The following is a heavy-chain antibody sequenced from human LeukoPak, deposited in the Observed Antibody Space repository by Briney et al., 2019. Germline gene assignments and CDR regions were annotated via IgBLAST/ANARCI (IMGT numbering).Heavy chain of an antibody. D-gene: IGHD1-14*01. Sequence: ASVKVSCKASGYTFTDYGINWVRQAPGQGLGWMAWISTYNGNTNYAQKLQGRVTMTTDTSTSTAYMELRSLRSDDTAVYYCARNRGLLPFETFDYWGQGTLVTVSS. J-gene: IGHJ4*02. V-gene: IGHV1-18*01. CDR3: ARNRGLLPFETFDY. CDR2: ISTYNGNT. CDR1: GYTFTDYG.